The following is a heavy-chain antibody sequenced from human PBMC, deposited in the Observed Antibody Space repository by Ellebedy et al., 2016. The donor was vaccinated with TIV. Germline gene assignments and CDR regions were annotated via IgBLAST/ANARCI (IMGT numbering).Heavy chain of an antibody. CDR2: IIPILGIA. J-gene: IGHJ3*02. CDR1: GGTFTSHA. CDR3: ATTGDSRGRQGDDALDI. V-gene: IGHV1-69*04. D-gene: IGHD3-22*01. Sequence: ASVKVSCKASGGTFTSHAISWVRQAPGQGLEWMGRIIPILGIANYAQKFQGRVTISADKSTSTAYLDLSSLRSQDTAVYYCATTGDSRGRQGDDALDIWGQGTMVTVSS.